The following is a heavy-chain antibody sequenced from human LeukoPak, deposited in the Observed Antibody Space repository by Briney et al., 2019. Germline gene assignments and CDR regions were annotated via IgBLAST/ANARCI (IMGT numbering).Heavy chain of an antibody. Sequence: GGSLRLSCAASGFTFSSYSMNWVRQAPGKGLEWVSSISSSSYIYYADSVKGRFTISRDNAKNSLYLQMNSLRAEDTAVYYCARDADYYDSSGYYFDYWGQGTLVTVSS. J-gene: IGHJ4*02. CDR2: ISSSSYI. V-gene: IGHV3-21*01. D-gene: IGHD3-22*01. CDR3: ARDADYYDSSGYYFDY. CDR1: GFTFSSYS.